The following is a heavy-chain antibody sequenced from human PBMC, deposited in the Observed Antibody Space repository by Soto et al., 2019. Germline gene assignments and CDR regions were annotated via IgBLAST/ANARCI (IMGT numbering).Heavy chain of an antibody. Sequence: QLQLQESGPGLVKPSETLSLTCTVSGGSISSSSYYWGWIRQPPGKGLEWIGSIYYSWSTYYNPSLKSRVTISVDTSKNQFSLKLSSVTAADTAVYYCARLPSSGHPRFDYWGQGTLVTVSS. D-gene: IGHD3-22*01. V-gene: IGHV4-39*01. J-gene: IGHJ4*02. CDR1: GGSISSSSYY. CDR3: ARLPSSGHPRFDY. CDR2: IYYSWST.